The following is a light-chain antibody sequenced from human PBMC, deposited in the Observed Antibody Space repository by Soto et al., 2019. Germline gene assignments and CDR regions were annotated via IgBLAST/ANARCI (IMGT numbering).Light chain of an antibody. CDR3: QQYGSSPLT. Sequence: EIVLTQSPGTLSLSPGERATLPCRASQSVSNNLAWYQQKPGQAPRLLIYGASSRATGIPDRFSGSGSGTDFTLTISRLEPEDFAVYYCQQYGSSPLTFGRGTKVDIK. J-gene: IGKJ4*01. CDR2: GAS. V-gene: IGKV3-20*01. CDR1: QSVSNN.